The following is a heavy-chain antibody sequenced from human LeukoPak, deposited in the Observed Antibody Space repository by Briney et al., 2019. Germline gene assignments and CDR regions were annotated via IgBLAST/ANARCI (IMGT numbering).Heavy chain of an antibody. CDR1: GGSISSGGYY. CDR2: IYYSGST. CDR3: ARATEDYCTNGVCSYYDY. J-gene: IGHJ4*02. V-gene: IGHV4-31*03. Sequence: SETLSLTCTVSGGSISSGGYYWSWIRQHPGKGLEWIGYIYYSGSTYYNPSLKSRVTISVDTSKNQFSLKLSSVTAADTAVYYCARATEDYCTNGVCSYYDYWGQGTLVTVSS. D-gene: IGHD2-8*01.